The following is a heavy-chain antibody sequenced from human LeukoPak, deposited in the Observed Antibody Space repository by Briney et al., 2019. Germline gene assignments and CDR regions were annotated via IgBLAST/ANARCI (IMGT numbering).Heavy chain of an antibody. Sequence: GASVKVSCKASGYTFTGYYLHWVRRAPGQGLEWMGWINPNSDGTNYAQKLQGRVTMTRDTSISTAYMELSRLRSDDTAVYYCARKSSGSYYYGMDVWGQGTTVTVSS. CDR1: GYTFTGYY. CDR2: INPNSDGT. J-gene: IGHJ6*02. CDR3: ARKSSGSYYYGMDV. D-gene: IGHD1-26*01. V-gene: IGHV1-2*02.